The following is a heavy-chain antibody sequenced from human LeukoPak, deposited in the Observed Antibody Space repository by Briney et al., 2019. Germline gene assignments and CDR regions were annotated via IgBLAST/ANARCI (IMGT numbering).Heavy chain of an antibody. V-gene: IGHV3-23*01. CDR3: AKSLYNWNSLFDY. CDR2: ISGSGDST. Sequence: RGSLRLSRAASGFTFNTYAMTWVRQAPGKGLEWVSVISGSGDSTYYADSLKGRFTISRDNSKNTLYLQMNSLRAEDTAVYYCAKSLYNWNSLFDYCGQGTLLTVSS. J-gene: IGHJ4*02. CDR1: GFTFNTYA. D-gene: IGHD1/OR15-1a*01.